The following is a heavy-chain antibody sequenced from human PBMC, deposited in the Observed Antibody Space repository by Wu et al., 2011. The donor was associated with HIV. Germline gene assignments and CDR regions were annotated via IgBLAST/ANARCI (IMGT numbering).Heavy chain of an antibody. J-gene: IGHJ2*01. Sequence: QVQLVQSEAEVKKPGASVKVSCKASGYTFTGSYMHWVRQAPGQGLEWMGWINPNSGGTNYAQKFQGRVTMTRDTSISTAFMELRSLRSDDTAVYYCARGVVVAATRSFDLWGRGTLVTVSS. CDR1: GYTFTGSY. D-gene: IGHD2-15*01. CDR2: INPNSGGT. V-gene: IGHV1-2*02. CDR3: ARGVVVAATRSFDL.